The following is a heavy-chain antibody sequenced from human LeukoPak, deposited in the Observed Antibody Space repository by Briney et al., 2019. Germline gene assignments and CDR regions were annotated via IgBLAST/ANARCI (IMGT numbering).Heavy chain of an antibody. CDR3: ARAGNELRYFDWLLYY. CDR2: INPSGGST. CDR1: GYTFTGYY. V-gene: IGHV1-46*01. D-gene: IGHD3-9*01. J-gene: IGHJ4*02. Sequence: ASVKVSCKASGYTFTGYYMHWVRQAPGQGLEWMGIINPSGGSTSYAQKFQGRVTMTRDMSTSTVYMELSSPRSEDTAVYYCARAGNELRYFDWLLYYWGQGTLVTVSS.